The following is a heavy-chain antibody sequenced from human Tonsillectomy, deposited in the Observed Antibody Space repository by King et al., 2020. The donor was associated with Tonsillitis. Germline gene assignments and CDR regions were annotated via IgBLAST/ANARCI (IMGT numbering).Heavy chain of an antibody. V-gene: IGHV3-23*04. D-gene: IGHD3-3*01. CDR3: ATPNPGGLRFLEWLSPFDY. Sequence: VQLVESGGGLVQPGGSLRLSCAASGFTFSSYAMSWVRQAPGKGLEWVSAISGSGGSTYYADSVKGRFTISRDNSKNTLYLQMNSLRAEDTAVYYCATPNPGGLRFLEWLSPFDYWGQGTLVTVSS. CDR2: ISGSGGST. CDR1: GFTFSSYA. J-gene: IGHJ4*02.